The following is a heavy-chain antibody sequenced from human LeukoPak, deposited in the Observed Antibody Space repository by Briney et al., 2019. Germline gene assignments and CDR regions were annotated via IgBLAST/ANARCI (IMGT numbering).Heavy chain of an antibody. CDR1: GFTFSDYY. CDR3: AKKEAVAGVFDY. J-gene: IGHJ4*02. D-gene: IGHD6-19*01. V-gene: IGHV3-11*01. CDR2: ISSSGVTT. Sequence: GGSLRLSCAASGFTFSDYYMTWIRQAPGQGLEWISYISSSGVTTYYADSVKGRFTISRDNAKNSLSLFMNSLRAEDTAVYYCAKKEAVAGVFDYWGQGTLVTVSS.